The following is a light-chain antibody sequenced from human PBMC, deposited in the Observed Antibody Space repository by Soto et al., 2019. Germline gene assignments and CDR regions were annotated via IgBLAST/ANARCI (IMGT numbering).Light chain of an antibody. CDR3: SSYTSSSTLYV. CDR2: DVS. J-gene: IGLJ1*01. Sequence: QSALTQPASASGSPGQSLTISCTGTSSDVGDYNYVSWYQHHPGKAPKLMIYDVSNRPSGVSNRFSGSKSGNTASLTISGLQAEDEADYYCSSYTSSSTLYVFGTGTKLTVL. V-gene: IGLV2-14*03. CDR1: SSDVGDYNY.